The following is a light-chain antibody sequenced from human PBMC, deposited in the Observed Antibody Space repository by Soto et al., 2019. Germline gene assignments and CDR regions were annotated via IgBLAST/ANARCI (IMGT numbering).Light chain of an antibody. CDR1: QGVGRW. J-gene: IGKJ4*01. V-gene: IGKV1D-12*01. CDR3: QQANTSPPT. CDR2: AAS. Sequence: DIPLSQSPSSVSASVGDRVTITCRASQGVGRWLAWYQQKPGKAPTLLIYAASSLPSGVPSRFSGSESGTDFTLTISSLQPEDFAVYYCQQANTSPPTFGGGTKVEIK.